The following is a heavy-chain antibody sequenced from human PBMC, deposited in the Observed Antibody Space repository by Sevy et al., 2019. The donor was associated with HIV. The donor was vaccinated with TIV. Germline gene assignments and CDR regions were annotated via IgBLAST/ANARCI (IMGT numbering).Heavy chain of an antibody. CDR3: GKGGGGHYDPDEIGYYFYYYNMDV. Sequence: GGSLRLSCALSGFSFDSYGMTWVRQAPGKGLEWVSGISGSGTRTYYADSVKGRFIISRDNSKNTLYLQMNSLRSEDTAIYYCGKGGGGHYDPDEIGYYFYYYNMDVWGKGTTVTVSS. J-gene: IGHJ6*03. CDR1: GFSFDSYG. CDR2: ISGSGTRT. V-gene: IGHV3-23*01. D-gene: IGHD3-22*01.